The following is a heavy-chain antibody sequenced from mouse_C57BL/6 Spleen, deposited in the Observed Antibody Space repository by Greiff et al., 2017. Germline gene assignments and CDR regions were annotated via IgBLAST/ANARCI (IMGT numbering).Heavy chain of an antibody. J-gene: IGHJ2*01. CDR1: GYTFTSYD. CDR3: ARGGLGYGSSYYFDY. V-gene: IGHV1-85*01. D-gene: IGHD1-1*01. Sequence: LVESGPELVKPGASVKLSCKASGYTFTSYDINWVKQRPGQGLEWIGWIYPRDGSTKYNEKFKGKATLTVDTSSSTAYMELHSLTSEDSAVYFCARGGLGYGSSYYFDYWGQGTTLTVSS. CDR2: IYPRDGST.